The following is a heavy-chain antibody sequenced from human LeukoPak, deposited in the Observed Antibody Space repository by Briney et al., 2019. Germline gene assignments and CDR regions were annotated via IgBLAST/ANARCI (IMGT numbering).Heavy chain of an antibody. Sequence: QPGGSLRLSCAASGFTFSSYEMTWVRQAPGKGPEWVSYISSSGSTIYYADSVKGRFTISRDNAKNSLYLQMNSLRAEDTAVYYCARDRIVGATGGMDVWGQGTTVTVSS. V-gene: IGHV3-48*03. D-gene: IGHD1-26*01. CDR2: ISSSGSTI. J-gene: IGHJ6*02. CDR3: ARDRIVGATGGMDV. CDR1: GFTFSSYE.